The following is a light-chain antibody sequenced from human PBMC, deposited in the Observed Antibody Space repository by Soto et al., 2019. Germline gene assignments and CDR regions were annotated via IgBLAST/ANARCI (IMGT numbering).Light chain of an antibody. CDR2: DAS. CDR1: ESVRSD. V-gene: IGKV3-15*01. CDR3: QQYYTWPPAIT. Sequence: IVLTQSPSTLSVTRGEIVTLSCRDIESVRSDLAWYQQKPGQAPRLLIYDASTRATGIPARFSGSGSGTEFTLTISSLQSEDFAVYYCQQYYTWPPAITFGQGARLEIK. J-gene: IGKJ5*01.